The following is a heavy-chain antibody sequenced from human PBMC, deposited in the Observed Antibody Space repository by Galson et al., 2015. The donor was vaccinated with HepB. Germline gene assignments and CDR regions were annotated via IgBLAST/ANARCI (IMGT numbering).Heavy chain of an antibody. CDR3: ARDRGGSGSYLTYYNGMDV. CDR1: GFTFSSYS. V-gene: IGHV3-48*04. CDR2: ISSSSDTI. Sequence: LRLSCAASGFTFSSYSINWVRQAPGKGLEWVSYISSSSDTIYYADSVKGRFTISRDNAKNSLYLQMNSLSADDTAVYYCARDRGGSGSYLTYYNGMDVWGQGTTVTVSS. J-gene: IGHJ6*02. D-gene: IGHD3-10*01.